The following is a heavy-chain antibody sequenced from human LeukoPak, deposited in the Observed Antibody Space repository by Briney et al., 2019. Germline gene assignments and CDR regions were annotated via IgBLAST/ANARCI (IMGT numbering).Heavy chain of an antibody. V-gene: IGHV1-46*01. J-gene: IGHJ4*02. CDR3: ASSGYSSGCAGY. CDR2: INPSGGST. D-gene: IGHD6-19*01. Sequence: ASVKVSCKASGYTFTSYYMHWVRQAPGRGLEWMGIINPSGGSTSYPQKFQGRVTMTRDTSTSTVYMELSRLRSEDTAVYYCASSGYSSGCAGYWGQGTLVTVSS. CDR1: GYTFTSYY.